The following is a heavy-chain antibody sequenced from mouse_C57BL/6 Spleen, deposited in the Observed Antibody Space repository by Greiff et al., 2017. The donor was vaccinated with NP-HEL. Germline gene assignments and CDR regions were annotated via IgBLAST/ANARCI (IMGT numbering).Heavy chain of an antibody. CDR1: GYSITSGYY. J-gene: IGHJ4*01. CDR2: ISYDGSN. V-gene: IGHV3-6*01. D-gene: IGHD1-1*01. CDR3: ARLRSYAMDY. Sequence: EVKLQESGPGLVKPSQSLSLTCSVTGYSITSGYYWNWIRQFPGNKLEWMGYISYDGSNNYNPSLKNRISITRDTSKNQFFLKLNSVTTEDTATYYCARLRSYAMDYWGQGTSVTVSS.